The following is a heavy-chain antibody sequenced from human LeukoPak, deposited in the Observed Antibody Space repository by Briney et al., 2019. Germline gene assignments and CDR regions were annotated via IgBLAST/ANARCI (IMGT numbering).Heavy chain of an antibody. CDR3: AKLGGPYNWDYAGLNYMDV. CDR2: ISGSGANT. CDR1: GYIFSSYA. D-gene: IGHD1-7*01. Sequence: GGSLRLSCAVSGYIFSSYAKTWVRHAPGKGLEWVSGISGSGANTYYADSVRGRFTISRDNSKDTLYLQMNSLRAEDTAIYYCAKLGGPYNWDYAGLNYMDVWGKGTTFTVSS. V-gene: IGHV3-23*01. J-gene: IGHJ6*03.